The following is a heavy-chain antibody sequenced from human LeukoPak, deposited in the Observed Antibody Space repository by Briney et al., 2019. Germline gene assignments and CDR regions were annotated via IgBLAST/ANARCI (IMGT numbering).Heavy chain of an antibody. CDR3: AKSSSDYYDRDYYYMDV. V-gene: IGHV3-30*02. CDR2: IRYDGSNK. D-gene: IGHD3-22*01. CDR1: GFTFSSYG. J-gene: IGHJ6*03. Sequence: PGGSLRLSCAASGFTFSSYGMHWVRQAPGKGLEWVAFIRYDGSNKYYADSVKGRFTISRDNSKNTLYLQMNSLRAEDTAVYYCAKSSSDYYDRDYYYMDVWGKGTTVTVSS.